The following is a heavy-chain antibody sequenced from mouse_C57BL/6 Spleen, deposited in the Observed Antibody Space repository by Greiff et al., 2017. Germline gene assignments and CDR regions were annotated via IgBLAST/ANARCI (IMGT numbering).Heavy chain of an antibody. Sequence: VQLQQSGAELVRPGASVTLSCKASGYTFTDYEMHWVKQTPVHGLEWIGAIDPETGGTAYNQKFKGKAILTADKSSSTAYMELRSLTSEDSAVYYCTRDYSKAWFAYWGQGTLVTVSA. CDR1: GYTFTDYE. J-gene: IGHJ3*01. D-gene: IGHD2-5*01. CDR3: TRDYSKAWFAY. CDR2: IDPETGGT. V-gene: IGHV1-15*01.